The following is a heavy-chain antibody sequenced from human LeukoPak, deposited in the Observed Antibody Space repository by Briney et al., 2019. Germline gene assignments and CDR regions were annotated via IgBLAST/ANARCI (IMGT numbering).Heavy chain of an antibody. D-gene: IGHD3-16*01. V-gene: IGHV3-7*03. Sequence: GGSLRLSCAASGFTFSSCWMNWARQAPGKGLEWVASINHNGNVNYYVDSVKGRFTISRDSAKNSLYLQMSNLRAEDTAVYFCARGGGLDVWGQGATVTVSS. J-gene: IGHJ6*02. CDR2: INHNGNVN. CDR1: GFTFSSCW. CDR3: ARGGGLDV.